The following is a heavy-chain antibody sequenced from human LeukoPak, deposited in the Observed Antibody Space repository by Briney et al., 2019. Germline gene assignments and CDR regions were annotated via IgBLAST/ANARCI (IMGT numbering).Heavy chain of an antibody. V-gene: IGHV3-21*01. CDR1: GFTFSSYS. CDR3: ARDRAGTFDY. Sequence: GGSLRLSCAASGFTFSSYSMNWVRQAPGKWLEWGSSISSSSSYIYYADSVKGRFTISRENAKTSLYLQMNSLRAGDTAVYYCARDRAGTFDYWGQGTLVTVSS. D-gene: IGHD3-10*01. CDR2: ISSSSSYI. J-gene: IGHJ4*02.